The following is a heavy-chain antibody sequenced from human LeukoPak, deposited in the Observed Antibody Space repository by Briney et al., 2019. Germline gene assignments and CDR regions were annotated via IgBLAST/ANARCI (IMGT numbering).Heavy chain of an antibody. V-gene: IGHV4-39*01. Sequence: SETLSLTCTVSGGSINSTSNYWGWIRQPPGKGLEWIGSIYYSGSTSYNPSLKSRVTISVDTSKNQFSLKLSSVTAADTAVYYCARSIVVPPYFDYWGQGTLVTVSS. CDR2: IYYSGST. CDR1: GGSINSTSNY. CDR3: ARSIVVPPYFDY. J-gene: IGHJ4*02. D-gene: IGHD3-22*01.